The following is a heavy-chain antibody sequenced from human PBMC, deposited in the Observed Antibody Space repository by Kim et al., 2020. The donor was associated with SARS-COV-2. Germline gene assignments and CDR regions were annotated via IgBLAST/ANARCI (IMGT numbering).Heavy chain of an antibody. Sequence: DSVKGRITIYRDNYKNPMYLQRNSLRAEETAVYYCARDLRQDIAAPYIDYWGQGTLVTVSS. J-gene: IGHJ4*02. V-gene: IGHV3-30*01. D-gene: IGHD6-6*01. CDR3: ARDLRQDIAAPYIDY.